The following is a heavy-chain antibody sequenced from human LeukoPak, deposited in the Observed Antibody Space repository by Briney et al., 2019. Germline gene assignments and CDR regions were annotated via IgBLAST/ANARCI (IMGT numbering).Heavy chain of an antibody. CDR1: GYTLTELS. CDR3: ASFHTTMDNNWFDP. D-gene: IGHD5-18*01. CDR2: FDPEDGET. Sequence: ASVKVSCKVSGYTLTELSMHWVRQAPGKGLEWMGGFDPEDGETIYAQKFQGRVTMTEDTSTDTAYMELSSLRPEDTAVYYCASFHTTMDNNWFDPWGQGTLVTVSS. V-gene: IGHV1-24*01. J-gene: IGHJ5*02.